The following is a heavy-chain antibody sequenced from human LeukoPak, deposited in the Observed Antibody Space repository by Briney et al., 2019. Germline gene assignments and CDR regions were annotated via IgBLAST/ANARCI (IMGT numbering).Heavy chain of an antibody. CDR2: ISYDGSNK. D-gene: IGHD6-19*01. CDR1: GFTFSSYG. CDR3: AKDAIAVADHFDY. Sequence: PGGSLRLSCAASGFTFSSYGMHWVRQAPGKGLEWVAVISYDGSNKYYADSVKGRFTISRDNSKNTLYLQMNSLRAEDTAVYYCAKDAIAVADHFDYWGQGTLVTVSS. J-gene: IGHJ4*02. V-gene: IGHV3-30*18.